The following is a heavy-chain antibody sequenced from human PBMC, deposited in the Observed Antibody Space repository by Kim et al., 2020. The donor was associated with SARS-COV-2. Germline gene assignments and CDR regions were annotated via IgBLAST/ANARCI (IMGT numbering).Heavy chain of an antibody. V-gene: IGHV5-10-1*01. Sequence: GESLKISCKGSGYSFTSYWISWVRQMPGKGLEWMGRIDPSDSYTNYSPSFQGHVTISADKSISTAYLQWSSLKASDTAMYYCARQGFQTSVAPGSWFDPWGQGTLVTVSS. CDR3: ARQGFQTSVAPGSWFDP. CDR1: GYSFTSYW. J-gene: IGHJ5*02. CDR2: IDPSDSYT. D-gene: IGHD1-26*01.